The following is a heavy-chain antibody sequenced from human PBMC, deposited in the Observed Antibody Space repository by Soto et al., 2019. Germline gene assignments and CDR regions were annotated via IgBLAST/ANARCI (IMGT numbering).Heavy chain of an antibody. J-gene: IGHJ3*02. D-gene: IGHD5-12*01. CDR1: GGTFSSYA. Sequence: ASVKVSCKASGGTFSSYAISWVRQAPGQGLEWMGGIIPIFGTANYAQKFQGRVTITADKSTSTAYMELSSLRSEDTAVYYCARRRRDGYKSLVDRGAFDIWGQGTMVTVSS. V-gene: IGHV1-69*06. CDR2: IIPIFGTA. CDR3: ARRRRDGYKSLVDRGAFDI.